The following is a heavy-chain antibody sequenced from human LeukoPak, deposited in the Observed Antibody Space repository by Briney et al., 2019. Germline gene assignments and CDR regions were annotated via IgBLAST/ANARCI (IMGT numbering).Heavy chain of an antibody. Sequence: ASVKVSCKASGYTFTIYGISWVRQAPGQGLEWMGWISAYNGNTNYAQKLQGRVTMTTDTSASTAYMELRSLRSDDTAVYYCARAYCSGGSCSFDYYYYGMDVWGQGTTVTVSS. J-gene: IGHJ6*02. CDR1: GYTFTIYG. CDR3: ARAYCSGGSCSFDYYYYGMDV. D-gene: IGHD2-15*01. CDR2: ISAYNGNT. V-gene: IGHV1-18*01.